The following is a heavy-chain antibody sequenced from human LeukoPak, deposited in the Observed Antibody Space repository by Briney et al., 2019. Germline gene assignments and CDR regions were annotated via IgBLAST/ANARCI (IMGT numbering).Heavy chain of an antibody. J-gene: IGHJ5*02. D-gene: IGHD3-3*01. Sequence: GGSLRLSCAASGFIVSSNYMSWVRQAPGKGLEWVSILYNSGCTYYADSVKGRFTISRDNSTNTLYLQMNSLRAEDTAVYYCAKPLGRFLENGWFDPWGQGTLVTVSS. CDR3: AKPLGRFLENGWFDP. CDR2: LYNSGCT. V-gene: IGHV3-53*01. CDR1: GFIVSSNY.